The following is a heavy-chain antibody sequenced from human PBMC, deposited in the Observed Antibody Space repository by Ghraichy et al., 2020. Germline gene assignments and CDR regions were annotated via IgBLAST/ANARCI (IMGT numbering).Heavy chain of an antibody. CDR3: ASPLRGATPN. V-gene: IGHV3-7*01. CDR2: VKEDGSEK. D-gene: IGHD2-15*01. CDR1: GLTLSKNW. Sequence: GGSLRLSCVVSGLTLSKNWMSWVRQTPGKGLEWVANVKEDGSEKYYADSVKGRFTISRDNAKNSLYLQMDSLRVEDTAVYYCASPLRGATPNWGQGTLVTVSS. J-gene: IGHJ4*02.